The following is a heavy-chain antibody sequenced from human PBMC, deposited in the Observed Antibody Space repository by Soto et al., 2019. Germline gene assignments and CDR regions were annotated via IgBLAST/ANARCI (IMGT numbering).Heavy chain of an antibody. CDR2: IYYTGTT. J-gene: IGHJ4*02. Sequence: PSETLSLTCSVSGSPISSYYWGWFRLPPGQGLQWVGYIYYTGTTSYNPSLKGRVTVSLDNSKNTQYLQMSSLRADDTAVYYCVKGEYYYDSSGYYPFDYWGQGTLVTVSS. V-gene: IGHV4-59*04. CDR1: GSPISSYY. D-gene: IGHD3-22*01. CDR3: VKGEYYYDSSGYYPFDY.